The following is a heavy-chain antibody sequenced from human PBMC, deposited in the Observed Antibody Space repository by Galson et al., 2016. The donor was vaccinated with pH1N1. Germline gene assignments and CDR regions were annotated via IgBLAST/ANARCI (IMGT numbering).Heavy chain of an antibody. Sequence: SVKVSCKASGYTFTSNGISWVRQAPGQGLEWMGWINVETGNTVHAQKLQDRVTMTTDTSTKTAYMELRSLKSDDTAVYYCARAGNCDGDRCYGNGLDVWGQGTTVTVSS. D-gene: IGHD2-21*01. CDR3: ARAGNCDGDRCYGNGLDV. CDR2: INVETGNT. J-gene: IGHJ6*02. CDR1: GYTFTSNG. V-gene: IGHV1-18*01.